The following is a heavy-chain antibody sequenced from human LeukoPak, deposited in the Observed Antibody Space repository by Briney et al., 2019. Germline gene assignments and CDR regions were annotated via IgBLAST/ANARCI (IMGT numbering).Heavy chain of an antibody. CDR2: ISAYNGNT. CDR3: VKYYYDSSGYYYFDY. V-gene: IGHV1-18*01. Sequence: ASVKVSCKASGYTFTSYGISWVRQAPGQGLEWMGWISAYNGNTNYAQKLQGRVTMTTDTSTSTAYMELRSLRSDDTAVYCCVKYYYDSSGYYYFDYWGQGTLVTVSS. J-gene: IGHJ4*02. D-gene: IGHD3-22*01. CDR1: GYTFTSYG.